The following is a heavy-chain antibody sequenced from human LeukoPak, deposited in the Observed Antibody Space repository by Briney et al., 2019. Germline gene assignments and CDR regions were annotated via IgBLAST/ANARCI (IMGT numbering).Heavy chain of an antibody. CDR1: GFTFSSYA. CDR3: AKDLAVTTVGGSDYFGY. D-gene: IGHD4-23*01. V-gene: IGHV3-23*01. CDR2: ISGSGGST. J-gene: IGHJ4*02. Sequence: GGSLRLSCAASGFTFSSYAMSWVRQAPGKGLEWVSAISGSGGSTYYADSVKGRFTISRDNSKNTLYLQMNSLRAEDTAVYYCAKDLAVTTVGGSDYFGYWGQGTLVTVSS.